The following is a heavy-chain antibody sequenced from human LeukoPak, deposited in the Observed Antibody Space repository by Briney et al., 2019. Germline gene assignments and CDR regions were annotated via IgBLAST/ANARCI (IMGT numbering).Heavy chain of an antibody. Sequence: GGSLRLSCAASGFTFDDYGMRWVRQAPGKGLEWVFGINWNGGSTGYADSVKGRFTISRDNAKNSLYLQMNSLRAEDTALYYCARALGGDYDYWGQGTLVTVSS. D-gene: IGHD2-21*01. V-gene: IGHV3-20*04. CDR3: ARALGGDYDY. J-gene: IGHJ4*02. CDR2: INWNGGST. CDR1: GFTFDDYG.